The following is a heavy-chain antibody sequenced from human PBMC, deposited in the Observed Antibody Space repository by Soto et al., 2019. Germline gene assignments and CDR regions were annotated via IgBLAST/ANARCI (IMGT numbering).Heavy chain of an antibody. Sequence: QVQLVQSGAEVKKPGASVKVSCKASGYTFTGYYMHWVRQAPGQGLEWMGWINPNSGGTNYAQKFQGRVTMTRDTSISTADMELSRLRSDDTAVYYCARGWDITYSSLPRFDYWGQGTLVTVSS. D-gene: IGHD6-13*01. CDR2: INPNSGGT. CDR3: ARGWDITYSSLPRFDY. CDR1: GYTFTGYY. J-gene: IGHJ4*02. V-gene: IGHV1-2*02.